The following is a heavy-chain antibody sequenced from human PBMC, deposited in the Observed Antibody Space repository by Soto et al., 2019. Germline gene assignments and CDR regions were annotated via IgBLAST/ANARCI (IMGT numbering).Heavy chain of an antibody. D-gene: IGHD6-13*01. J-gene: IGHJ5*02. CDR3: AKVSGAYSSSWYWFDP. Sequence: GGSLRLSCAASGFTFSSYAMSWVRQAPGKGLEWVSAISGSGGSTYYADSVKGRFTISRDNSKNTLYLQMNSLRAEDTAVYYCAKVSGAYSSSWYWFDPWGHGTLVTVSS. CDR2: ISGSGGST. CDR1: GFTFSSYA. V-gene: IGHV3-23*01.